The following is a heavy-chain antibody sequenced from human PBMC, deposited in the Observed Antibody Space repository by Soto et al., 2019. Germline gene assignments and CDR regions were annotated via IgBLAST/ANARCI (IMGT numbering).Heavy chain of an antibody. CDR3: ARLRIATNNYKWFDP. CDR2: IYVTGAV. CDR1: GAALNSGNYY. V-gene: IGHV4-31*03. Sequence: SETLSLTCCVSGAALNSGNYYWSWIRQVPGKGLEWIGHIYVTGAVDYNPSLRDRITISQDTSERQFSLNLRLVTAADTAVYYCARLRIATNNYKWFDPWGQGTLVTVSS. J-gene: IGHJ5*02. D-gene: IGHD2-21*01.